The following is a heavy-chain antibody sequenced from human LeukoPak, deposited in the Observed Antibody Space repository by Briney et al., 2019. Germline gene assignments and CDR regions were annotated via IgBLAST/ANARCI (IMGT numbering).Heavy chain of an antibody. CDR3: ASRSPLGVFPYWYFDL. CDR2: IIPIFGTA. J-gene: IGHJ2*01. V-gene: IGHV1-69*05. CDR1: GGTFSSYA. D-gene: IGHD3-10*01. Sequence: SVKVSCKASGGTFSSYAISWVRQAPGQGLEWMGGIIPIFGTANYAQKFQGRVTITTDESTSTAYMELSSLRSEDTAVYYCASRSPLGVFPYWYFDLWGRGTLVTVSS.